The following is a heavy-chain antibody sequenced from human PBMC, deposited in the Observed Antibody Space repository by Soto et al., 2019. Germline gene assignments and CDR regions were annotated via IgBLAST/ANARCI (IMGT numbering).Heavy chain of an antibody. D-gene: IGHD3-22*01. CDR3: AREPLTRAYYYDSSGYPFDY. CDR2: INHSGST. J-gene: IGHJ4*02. CDR1: GGSFSGYY. V-gene: IGHV4-34*01. Sequence: SETLSLTCAVYGGSFSGYYWSWIRQPPGKGLEWIGEINHSGSTNYNPSLKSRVTISVDTSKNQFSLKLSSVTAADTAVYYCAREPLTRAYYYDSSGYPFDYWGQGTLVTVS.